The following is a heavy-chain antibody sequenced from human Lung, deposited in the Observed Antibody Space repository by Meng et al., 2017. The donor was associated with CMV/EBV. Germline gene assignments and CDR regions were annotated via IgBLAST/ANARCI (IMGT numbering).Heavy chain of an antibody. D-gene: IGHD3-10*01. CDR3: LRRSGGSV. CDR2: IPHRGSS. V-gene: IGHV4-4*02. Sequence: QVQLRGSGPALVKPSETLSLTCAVSGDSITNHNWWAWVRQPPGKGLEWIGEIPHRGSSAYNPSLKSRVSMSIDKSKNQFSLKLTSVTAANTAVYHCLRRSGGSVWGQGTLVTVSS. CDR1: GDSITNHNW. J-gene: IGHJ1*01.